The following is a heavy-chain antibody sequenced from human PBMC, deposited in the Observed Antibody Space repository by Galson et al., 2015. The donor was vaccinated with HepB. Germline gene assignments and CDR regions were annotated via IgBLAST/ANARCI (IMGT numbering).Heavy chain of an antibody. CDR1: GYTFSTYF. V-gene: IGHV1-18*01. J-gene: IGHJ3*02. D-gene: IGHD3-9*01. CDR3: ARTYYDILTGYVRDAFDI. Sequence: SVKVSCKASGYTFSTYFITWVRQAPGQGLEWMGWISPYNRDTKYARKFQGRVTMTTDTFTSTAYMELRSLRSKDTAVYYCARTYYDILTGYVRDAFDIWGQGTMVTVSS. CDR2: ISPYNRDT.